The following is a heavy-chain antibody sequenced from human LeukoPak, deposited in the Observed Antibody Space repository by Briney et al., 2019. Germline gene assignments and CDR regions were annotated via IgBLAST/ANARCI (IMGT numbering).Heavy chain of an antibody. CDR3: ARVASLSSRPRYYMDV. Sequence: ASVKVSCKASGYTLTGYYMHWVRQAPGQGLEWMGWINPNSGGTNYAQKFQGRVTMTRDTSISTAYMELSRLRSDDTAVYYCARVASLSSRPRYYMDVWGKGTTVTVSS. CDR2: INPNSGGT. D-gene: IGHD2-2*01. CDR1: GYTLTGYY. J-gene: IGHJ6*03. V-gene: IGHV1-2*02.